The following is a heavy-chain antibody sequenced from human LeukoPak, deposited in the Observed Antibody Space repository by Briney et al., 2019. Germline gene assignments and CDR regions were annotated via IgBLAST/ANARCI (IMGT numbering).Heavy chain of an antibody. D-gene: IGHD5-18*01. CDR3: AKDSTGIQLWLYYFDY. Sequence: PGGSLRLSCAPSGLTFTSYAMSGVRQPPGKGLEWVSAISGSGGSTYYADSVKGRFTISRDNSKNTLYLQMNSLRAEDTAVYYCAKDSTGIQLWLYYFDYWGQGTLVTVSS. V-gene: IGHV3-23*01. J-gene: IGHJ4*02. CDR2: ISGSGGST. CDR1: GLTFTSYA.